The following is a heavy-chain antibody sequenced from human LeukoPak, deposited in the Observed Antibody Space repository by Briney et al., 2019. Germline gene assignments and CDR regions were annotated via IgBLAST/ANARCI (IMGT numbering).Heavy chain of an antibody. D-gene: IGHD2-21*01. V-gene: IGHV1-46*01. CDR3: AKSDSTTGNWFHP. Sequence: ALVKVSCKASGNTFSRYYFHWVRQAPGHGLDWMGIITPTTGGANYAQKFQGRVAMTRDTSTSTVYMELSSLTSGDTAVYYCAKSDSTTGNWFHPWGQGTRVSVSS. CDR2: ITPTTGGA. J-gene: IGHJ5*02. CDR1: GNTFSRYY.